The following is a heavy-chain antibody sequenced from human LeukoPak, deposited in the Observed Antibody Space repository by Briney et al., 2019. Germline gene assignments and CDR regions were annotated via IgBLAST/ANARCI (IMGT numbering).Heavy chain of an antibody. J-gene: IGHJ4*02. V-gene: IGHV3-23*01. CDR1: GFTFSNYA. CDR3: AKERRFTDFFDY. CDR2: ISGSSGST. D-gene: IGHD4-11*01. Sequence: GGSLRLSCAASGFTFSNYAMNWVRLAPGKGLEWVSTISGSSGSTYYADSVKGRFTISRDNSKNTLYLQMNSLRAEDTAVYHCAKERRFTDFFDYWGQGTLVTVSS.